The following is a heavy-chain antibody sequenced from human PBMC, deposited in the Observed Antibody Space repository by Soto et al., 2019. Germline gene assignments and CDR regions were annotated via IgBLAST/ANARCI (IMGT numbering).Heavy chain of an antibody. CDR3: VRWGGGTYFPFFDY. CDR2: ISSSSSAI. V-gene: IGHV3-21*01. D-gene: IGHD1-26*01. Sequence: GGSLRLSCAGSGFSFSSYSMNWVRQAPGKGLEWVSSISSSSSAIFYGDSVKGRFIISRDNAENSLYLQMNSLRAEDTAVYYCVRWGGGTYFPFFDYWGQGSLVTVS. CDR1: GFSFSSYS. J-gene: IGHJ4*02.